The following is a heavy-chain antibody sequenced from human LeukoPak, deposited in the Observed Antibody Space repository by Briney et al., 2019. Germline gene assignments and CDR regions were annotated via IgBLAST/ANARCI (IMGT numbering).Heavy chain of an antibody. V-gene: IGHV5-51*01. CDR1: GYSFTSYW. CDR2: IYPGDSDT. J-gene: IGHJ4*02. CDR3: ASRYCSSTSCYGGFDY. Sequence: GESLKISCKGSGYSFTSYWIGWVRQVPGKGLEWMGIIYPGDSDTRYSPSFQGQVTISADKSISTAYLQWSSLKASDTAMYYCASRYCSSTSCYGGFDYWGQGTLVTVSS. D-gene: IGHD2-2*01.